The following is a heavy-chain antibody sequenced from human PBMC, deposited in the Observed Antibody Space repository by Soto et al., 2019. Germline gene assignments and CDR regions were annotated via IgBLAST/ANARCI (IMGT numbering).Heavy chain of an antibody. J-gene: IGHJ4*02. CDR3: ARGPGYYFDY. Sequence: EVQLVESGGGLVQPGGSLRLSCAASGFTFSSDAMHWVRQAPGNGLEYVSAISSNGGSTYYANSVKGRFTISRDNSKNTLYLQMGSLRAEDMAVYYCARGPGYYFDYWGQGTLVTVSS. V-gene: IGHV3-64*01. CDR2: ISSNGGST. CDR1: GFTFSSDA.